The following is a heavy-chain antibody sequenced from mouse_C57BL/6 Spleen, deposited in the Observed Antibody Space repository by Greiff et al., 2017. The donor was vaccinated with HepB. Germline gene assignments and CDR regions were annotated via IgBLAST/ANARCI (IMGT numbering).Heavy chain of an antibody. J-gene: IGHJ4*01. CDR1: GYTFTDYY. Sequence: EVQLQQSGPELVKPGASVKISCKASGYTFTDYYMNWVKQSHGKSLEWIGDINPNNGGTSYNQKFKGKATLTVDKSSSTAYMELRSLTSEDSAVYYCARLGYYGSLYYYAMDYWGQGTSVTVSS. CDR3: ARLGYYGSLYYYAMDY. V-gene: IGHV1-26*01. CDR2: INPNNGGT. D-gene: IGHD1-1*01.